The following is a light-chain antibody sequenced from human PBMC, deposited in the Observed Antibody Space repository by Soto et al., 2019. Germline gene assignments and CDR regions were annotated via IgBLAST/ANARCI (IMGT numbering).Light chain of an antibody. CDR3: QQYDNSPLT. J-gene: IGKJ1*01. V-gene: IGKV3-20*01. Sequence: EIVLTQSPGTLSLSPGEGATLSCRASQSLSRNYLAWYQQKPGQAPRLLIYTASNRATGVPARFSGSGSGTHFPLTISRLEPEDFALYYCQQYDNSPLTFGQGTKVEI. CDR2: TAS. CDR1: QSLSRNY.